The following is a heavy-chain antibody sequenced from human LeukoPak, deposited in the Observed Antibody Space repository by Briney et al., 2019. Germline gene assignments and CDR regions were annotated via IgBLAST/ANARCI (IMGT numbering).Heavy chain of an antibody. D-gene: IGHD3-22*01. CDR3: ARDVGASDSSGFGYYYYYMDV. CDR1: GFSFSSYN. CDR2: ISSSGSTI. V-gene: IGHV3-48*03. Sequence: GGSLRLSCAASGFSFSSYNMNWVRQAPGKGLEWVSYISSSGSTIYYADSVKGRFTISRDNAKNSLYLQMNSLRAEDTAVYYCARDVGASDSSGFGYYYYYMDVWGKGTTVTISS. J-gene: IGHJ6*03.